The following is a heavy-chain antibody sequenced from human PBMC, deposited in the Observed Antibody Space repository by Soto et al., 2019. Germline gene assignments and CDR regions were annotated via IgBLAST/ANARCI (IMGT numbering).Heavy chain of an antibody. D-gene: IGHD2-15*01. Sequence: PGGSLRLSCAASGFTFSSYWMHLVRQAPGKGLVWVSRINSDGSSTSYADSVKGRFTISRDNAKNTLYLQMNSLRAEDTAVYYCARLMGGNPDFDYWGQGTLVTVSS. CDR3: ARLMGGNPDFDY. V-gene: IGHV3-74*01. J-gene: IGHJ4*02. CDR1: GFTFSSYW. CDR2: INSDGSST.